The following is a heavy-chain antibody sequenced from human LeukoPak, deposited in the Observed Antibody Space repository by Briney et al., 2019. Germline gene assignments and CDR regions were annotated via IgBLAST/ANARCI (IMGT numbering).Heavy chain of an antibody. CDR2: ISYDGSNK. D-gene: IGHD6-6*01. CDR3: AKDGAIAARTPLDY. Sequence: PGGSLRLSCAASGFTFSSYAMHWVRQAPGKGLEWVAVISYDGSNKYYADSVKGRFTISRDNSKNTLYLQMNSLRAEDTAVYYCAKDGAIAARTPLDYWGQGTLVTVSS. V-gene: IGHV3-30*04. CDR1: GFTFSSYA. J-gene: IGHJ4*02.